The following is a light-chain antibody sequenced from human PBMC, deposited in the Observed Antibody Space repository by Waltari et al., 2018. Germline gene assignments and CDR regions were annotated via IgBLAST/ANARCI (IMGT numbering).Light chain of an antibody. Sequence: ASVSGSPGQSITISCTGTTSDVGFYNYVSWYQQHPGKAPQLIIYDVFERPSGVSNRFSGSKSGNTASLTISGLLAEDEADYYCNSYTGSSSWVFGGGTK. J-gene: IGLJ3*02. CDR1: TSDVGFYNY. CDR2: DVF. CDR3: NSYTGSSSWV. V-gene: IGLV2-14*03.